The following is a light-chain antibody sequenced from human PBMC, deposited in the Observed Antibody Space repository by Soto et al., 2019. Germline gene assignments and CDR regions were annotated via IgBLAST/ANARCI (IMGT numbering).Light chain of an antibody. CDR3: QQYGSSPWT. Sequence: EIVLTPSPGTLSLSPGERATLSCRPSQSVISSYLAWYQQKPGQAPRLLIYGASSRATGIPDRFSGSGSGTDFTLTISRLEPEDFAVYYCQQYGSSPWTFGQGTKV. CDR1: QSVISSY. J-gene: IGKJ1*01. CDR2: GAS. V-gene: IGKV3-20*01.